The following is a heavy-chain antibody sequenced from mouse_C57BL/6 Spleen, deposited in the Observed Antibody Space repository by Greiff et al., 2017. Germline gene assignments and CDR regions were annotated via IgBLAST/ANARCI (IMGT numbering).Heavy chain of an antibody. Sequence: QVQLQQPGAELVKPGASVKLSCKASGYTFTSYWMHWVKQRPGQGLEWIGMIHPNSGSTNYNEKFKSKATLTVDKSSSTAYMQLSSLTSEDSAVYYCARYYGSSYAFAYWGQGTLVTVSA. J-gene: IGHJ3*01. CDR2: IHPNSGST. V-gene: IGHV1-64*01. CDR3: ARYYGSSYAFAY. D-gene: IGHD1-1*01. CDR1: GYTFTSYW.